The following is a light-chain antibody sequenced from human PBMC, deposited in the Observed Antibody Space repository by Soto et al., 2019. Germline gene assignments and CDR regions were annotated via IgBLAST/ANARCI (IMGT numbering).Light chain of an antibody. J-gene: IGLJ2*01. Sequence: QSALTQPASVSGSPGQSITISCTGTSSDVGSYNLVSWYQQHPGKAPKLMIYEGSKRPSGVSNRFSGCKSGNTASLTISGLQAEDEDEYYCCSYAGSSTHVVFGGGTTLTVL. CDR3: CSYAGSSTHVV. CDR2: EGS. V-gene: IGLV2-23*01. CDR1: SSDVGSYNL.